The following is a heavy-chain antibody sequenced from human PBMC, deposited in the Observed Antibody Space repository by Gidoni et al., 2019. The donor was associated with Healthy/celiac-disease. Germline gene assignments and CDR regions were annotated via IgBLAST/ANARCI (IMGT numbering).Heavy chain of an antibody. Sequence: QAQLVQSGDEVKKPGSSVKVSCKASGGTFSSNTINWVRQAPGQGLEWIGRIIPILGIANYAQKFQGRVTITAYKSTSTAYMELSSLRSEDTAVYYCAREPYLYGDDLRSEFDPWGQGTLVTVSS. J-gene: IGHJ5*02. CDR3: AREPYLYGDDLRSEFDP. CDR1: GGTFSSNT. D-gene: IGHD4-17*01. V-gene: IGHV1-69*02. CDR2: IIPILGIA.